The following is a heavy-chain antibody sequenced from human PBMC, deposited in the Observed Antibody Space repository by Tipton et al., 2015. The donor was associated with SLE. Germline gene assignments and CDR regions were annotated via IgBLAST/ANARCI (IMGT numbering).Heavy chain of an antibody. V-gene: IGHV4-59*01. Sequence: TLSLTCTVSGGSIRSYYWTWIRQPPGKGMEWIGYFYDSGDSGSSNFNPSLKSRATISAGKSKNQFSLTLSFVTAADTAVYYCARRGNVSLGHAFDIWGQVTMVTVSS. D-gene: IGHD3-10*01. J-gene: IGHJ3*02. CDR3: ARRGNVSLGHAFDI. CDR2: FYDSGDSGSS. CDR1: GGSIRSYY.